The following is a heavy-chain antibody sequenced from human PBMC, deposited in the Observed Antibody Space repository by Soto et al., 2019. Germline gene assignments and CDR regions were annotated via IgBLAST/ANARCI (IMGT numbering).Heavy chain of an antibody. CDR2: ISPNSGAT. J-gene: IGHJ4*02. CDR1: GYSFTSFG. CDR3: AREMWTNYGPQNFFDF. Sequence: ASVKVSCKASGYSFTSFGISWVRQAPGQGLEWMGWISPNSGATRYAQNLQGRVTMTTETSTTTAYLELRSLTSDDTALYYCAREMWTNYGPQNFFDFWGLGALVTVSS. D-gene: IGHD4-17*01. V-gene: IGHV1-18*01.